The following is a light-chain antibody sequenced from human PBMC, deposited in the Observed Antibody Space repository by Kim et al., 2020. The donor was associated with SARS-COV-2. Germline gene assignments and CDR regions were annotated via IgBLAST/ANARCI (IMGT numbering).Light chain of an antibody. CDR3: QAWDSNTGV. CDR1: KLGDKY. J-gene: IGLJ3*02. CDR2: QDS. V-gene: IGLV3-1*01. Sequence: SYKLTQPPSVSVSPGQTASITCSGDKLGDKYACWYQQKPGQSPVLVIYQDSKRPSGIPERFSGSNSGNTATLTISGTQPMDEADFYCQAWDSNTGVFGGGTQLTVL.